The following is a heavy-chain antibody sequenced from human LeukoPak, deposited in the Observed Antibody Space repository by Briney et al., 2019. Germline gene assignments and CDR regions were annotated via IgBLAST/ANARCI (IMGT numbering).Heavy chain of an antibody. V-gene: IGHV3-11*01. Sequence: PGGSLRLSCAASGFTFSDYYMSWIRQAPGKGLEWVSYISSSGSTIYYADSVKGRFTISRDNAKNSLYLQMNSLRAEDTAVYYCARSSRQGYSYGYYYYYYMDVWGKGTTVTVSS. CDR1: GFTFSDYY. CDR3: ARSSRQGYSYGYYYYYYMDV. D-gene: IGHD5-18*01. J-gene: IGHJ6*03. CDR2: ISSSGSTI.